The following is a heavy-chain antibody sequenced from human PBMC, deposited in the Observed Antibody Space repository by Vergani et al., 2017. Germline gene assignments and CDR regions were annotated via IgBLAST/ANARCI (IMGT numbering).Heavy chain of an antibody. J-gene: IGHJ4*02. CDR3: AKNIQDPDY. Sequence: QVQLVESGGGVVQPGRSLRLSCAASGFTFSSYGMHWVRQAPGKGLEWVAVIWYDGSNKYYADSVKGRFTISRDNSKNSLYLQMNSLRAEDTAVYYCAKNIQDPDYWGQGTLVTVSS. CDR1: GFTFSSYG. V-gene: IGHV3-33*06. D-gene: IGHD2/OR15-2a*01. CDR2: IWYDGSNK.